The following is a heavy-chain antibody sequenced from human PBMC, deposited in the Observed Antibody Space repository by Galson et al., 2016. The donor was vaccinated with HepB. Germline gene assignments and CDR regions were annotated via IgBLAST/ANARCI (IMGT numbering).Heavy chain of an antibody. V-gene: IGHV4-39*01. D-gene: IGHD3-22*01. Sequence: ETLSLTCTVSGGSISSSSYCWGWIRQPPGKGLEWIGSIYYSGSTYYNPSLKSRVTISVDTSKNQFSLRLSSVTAADTAVYYCARLYNINYYHSSGYIFDYWGQGTLVTVSS. CDR2: IYYSGST. CDR1: GGSISSSSYC. J-gene: IGHJ4*02. CDR3: ARLYNINYYHSSGYIFDY.